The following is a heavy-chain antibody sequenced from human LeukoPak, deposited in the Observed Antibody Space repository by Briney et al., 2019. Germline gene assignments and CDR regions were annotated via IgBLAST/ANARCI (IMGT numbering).Heavy chain of an antibody. D-gene: IGHD3-22*01. Sequence: GGSLRLSCAASGFTFDDYAMHWVRQAPGKGLEWVSGISWNSGSIGYADSVKGRFTISRDNAKNSLYLQMNSLRAEDTAVYYCAKEHDSSEVAFDIWGQGTMVTVSS. CDR2: ISWNSGSI. CDR1: GFTFDDYA. J-gene: IGHJ3*02. V-gene: IGHV3-9*01. CDR3: AKEHDSSEVAFDI.